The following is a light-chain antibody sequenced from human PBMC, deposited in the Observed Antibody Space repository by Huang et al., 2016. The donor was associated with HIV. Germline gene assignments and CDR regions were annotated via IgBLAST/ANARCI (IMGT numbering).Light chain of an antibody. CDR1: QNINNY. CDR2: GAS. Sequence: DIQMTQSPSSLSVSVGDRVTITCRASQNINNYLNWYQQRPGKAPNLLIFGASSLQNGVPSRFSGSGSGTVFTLTISSLQPEDFATYYCQQTSTAPMYSFGQGTELENK. V-gene: IGKV1-39*01. J-gene: IGKJ2*03. CDR3: QQTSTAPMYS.